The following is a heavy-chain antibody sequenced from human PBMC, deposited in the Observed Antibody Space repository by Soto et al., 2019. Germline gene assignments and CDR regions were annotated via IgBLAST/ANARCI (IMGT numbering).Heavy chain of an antibody. D-gene: IGHD5-12*01. V-gene: IGHV4-34*01. J-gene: IGHJ4*02. CDR1: GGSFSGYY. CDR3: ARGRWLRSAFDY. CDR2: INHSGST. Sequence: PSETLSLTCAVYGGSFSGYYWSWIRQPPGKGLEWIGEINHSGSTNYNPSLKSRVTISVDTSKNQFSLKLSSVTAADTAVYYCARGRWLRSAFDYWGPGTLVTVPQ.